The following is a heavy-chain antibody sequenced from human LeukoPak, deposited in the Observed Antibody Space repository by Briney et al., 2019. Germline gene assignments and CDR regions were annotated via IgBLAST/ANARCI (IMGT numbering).Heavy chain of an antibody. J-gene: IGHJ4*02. CDR3: ARIWGIATPGLFDS. D-gene: IGHD6-13*01. V-gene: IGHV3-30*03. CDR1: GFTFSVYG. Sequence: GGSLRLSCVASGFTFSVYGFHWVRQAPGKGLEWVAFISYDGTKKYFAESVQGRFGVSRDNAKNSLYPQMNSLRAEDTAFYHCARIWGIATPGLFDSWGQGTLVTVSS. CDR2: ISYDGTKK.